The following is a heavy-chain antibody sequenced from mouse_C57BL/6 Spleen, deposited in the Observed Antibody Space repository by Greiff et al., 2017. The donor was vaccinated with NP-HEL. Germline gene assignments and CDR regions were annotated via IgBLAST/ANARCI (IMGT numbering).Heavy chain of an antibody. D-gene: IGHD1-1*01. CDR2: IYPGNSDT. V-gene: IGHV1-5*01. CDR3: TRSYGSRVLSYFDY. Sequence: VHVKQSGTVLARPGASVKMSCKTSGYTFTSYWMHWVKQRPGQGLEWIGAIYPGNSDTSYNQKFKGKAKLTAVTSASTSYMELSSLTNEDSAVYYCTRSYGSRVLSYFDYWGQGTTLTVSS. J-gene: IGHJ2*01. CDR1: GYTFTSYW.